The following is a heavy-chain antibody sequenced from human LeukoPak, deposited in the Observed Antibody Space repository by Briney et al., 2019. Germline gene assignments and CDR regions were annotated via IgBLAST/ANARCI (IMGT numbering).Heavy chain of an antibody. J-gene: IGHJ5*02. CDR2: IYYSGST. CDR3: ARGSSSWYWFDP. V-gene: IGHV4-31*03. CDR1: GDSISSGGYY. D-gene: IGHD6-13*01. Sequence: SETLSLTCTVFGDSISSGGYYWSWICQHPGKGLEWIGYIYYSGSTYYNPSLKSRVTISVDTSKNQFSLKLSSVTVADTAVYYCARGSSSWYWFDPWGQGSLVTVSS.